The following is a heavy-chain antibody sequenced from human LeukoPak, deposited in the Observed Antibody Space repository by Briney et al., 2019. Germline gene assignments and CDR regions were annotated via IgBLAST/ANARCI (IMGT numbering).Heavy chain of an antibody. V-gene: IGHV3-7*01. Sequence: TGGSLRLSCAASGFTFSTYWMAWVRQAPGKGLEWVANIKGDESARHQADSVKGRFTISRDNAKKSVYLQMSSLGGEDTAVYYCARDVGGSLDYWGQGTLVTVSS. CDR1: GFTFSTYW. D-gene: IGHD1-26*01. CDR3: ARDVGGSLDY. CDR2: IKGDESAR. J-gene: IGHJ4*02.